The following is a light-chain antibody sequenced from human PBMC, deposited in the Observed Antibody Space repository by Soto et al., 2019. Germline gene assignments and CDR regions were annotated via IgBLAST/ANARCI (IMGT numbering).Light chain of an antibody. CDR2: GGY. V-gene: IGKV1-39*01. CDR3: QQYNNRPPWT. Sequence: DIQMTQSPSSLSASPGDRVTITCRAGQTISTHLSWYHQRPGKTPNLLIYGGYFLQSGVPSRFSGSGSGTEFTLTISSLQPEDFALYYCQQYNNRPPWTFGQGTKVEIK. CDR1: QTISTH. J-gene: IGKJ1*01.